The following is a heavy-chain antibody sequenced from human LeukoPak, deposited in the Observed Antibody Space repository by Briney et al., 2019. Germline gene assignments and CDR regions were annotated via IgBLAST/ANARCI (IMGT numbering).Heavy chain of an antibody. D-gene: IGHD3-9*01. V-gene: IGHV3-23*01. CDR2: ISVSDGDT. CDR1: GLTFSNYA. Sequence: PGGTPRLSRAASGLTFSNYAMSWVRQAPGKGLEWVSAISVSDGDTYYAHPVKGRFTISRDNSKNTLYLQMNSLRAEDTPVYYCAQWGDFDVLTGYYVPDFWGQGTLVTVSS. J-gene: IGHJ1*01. CDR3: AQWGDFDVLTGYYVPDF.